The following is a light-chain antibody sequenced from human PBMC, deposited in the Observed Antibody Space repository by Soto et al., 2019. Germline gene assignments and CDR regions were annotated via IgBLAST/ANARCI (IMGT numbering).Light chain of an antibody. V-gene: IGKV2D-29*01. CDR3: MQRLRLPLHP. J-gene: IGKJ2*01. Sequence: DIVMTQTPLSLAVTPGQPASISCKSSQSRRHSDGGTYLSWYLQRPGQTPQLLNYEVSNRFAGVPDRFSGIQAGTEFTLKMRRVEAEAVGFYYCMQRLRLPLHPVGQGTKLHI. CDR1: QSRRHSDGGTY. CDR2: EVS.